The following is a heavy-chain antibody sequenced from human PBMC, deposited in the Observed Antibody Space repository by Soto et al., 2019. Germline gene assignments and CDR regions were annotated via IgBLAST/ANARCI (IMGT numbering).Heavy chain of an antibody. D-gene: IGHD5-18*01. V-gene: IGHV4-59*01. Sequence: ASETLSLTCTVSGGSISSYDWSWIRQPPGKGLEWIGYIYYSGSTDYNPSLKSRVTISVDTSKNQFSLKLSSVTAADTAVYYCARDHGGGYSYGRTYYYYYGMDVRGQRTTVTV. CDR3: ARDHGGGYSYGRTYYYYYGMDV. CDR1: GGSISSYD. CDR2: IYYSGST. J-gene: IGHJ6*02.